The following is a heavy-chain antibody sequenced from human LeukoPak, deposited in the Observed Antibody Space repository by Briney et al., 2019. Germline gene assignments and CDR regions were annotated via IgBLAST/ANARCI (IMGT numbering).Heavy chain of an antibody. CDR3: AKDADSSGYFRVFDY. V-gene: IGHV3-43*02. CDR1: GFTFDDYA. Sequence: PGGSLRLSCAASGFTFDDYAMHWVRQAPGKGLEWVSLISGDGGSTYYADSVKGRFTISRDNSKNSLYLQMNSLRTEDTALYYCAKDADSSGYFRVFDYRGQGTLVTVSS. J-gene: IGHJ4*02. D-gene: IGHD3-22*01. CDR2: ISGDGGST.